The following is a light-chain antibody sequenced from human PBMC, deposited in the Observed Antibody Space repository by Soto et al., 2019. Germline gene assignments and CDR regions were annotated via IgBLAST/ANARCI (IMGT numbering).Light chain of an antibody. CDR1: QTVRNNY. V-gene: IGKV3-20*01. J-gene: IGKJ4*01. Sequence: EFVLTQSPGTLSLSPGERATLSCRASQTVRNNYLAWYQQKPGQAPRLLIHDASSRATGIPDRFSGGGSGTDFTLTITRLEPEDSAMYYCQQYAYSPLNFGGGTKVDIK. CDR2: DAS. CDR3: QQYAYSPLN.